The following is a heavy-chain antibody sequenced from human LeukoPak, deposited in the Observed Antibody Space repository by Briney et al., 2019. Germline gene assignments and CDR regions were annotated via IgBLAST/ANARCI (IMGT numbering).Heavy chain of an antibody. CDR2: ISSSSSYI. Sequence: PGGSLRLSCAASGFTFSSYSMNWVRQAPGKGLEWVSSISSSSSYIYYADSVKGRFTISRDNAKNSLYLQMNSLRAEDTAVYYCARDPSYDSSGYYVHFDYWGQGTLVTVSS. CDR3: ARDPSYDSSGYYVHFDY. D-gene: IGHD3-22*01. CDR1: GFTFSSYS. V-gene: IGHV3-21*01. J-gene: IGHJ4*02.